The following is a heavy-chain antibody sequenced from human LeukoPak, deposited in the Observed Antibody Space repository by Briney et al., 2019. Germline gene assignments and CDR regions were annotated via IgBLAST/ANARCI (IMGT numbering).Heavy chain of an antibody. D-gene: IGHD3-9*01. V-gene: IGHV4-39*07. CDR1: GGSISTSNYY. CDR2: IFYSGST. Sequence: PSETLSLTCTVSGGSISTSNYYWGWIRQPPGTGLEWIGNIFYSGSTNYNPSLKSRVTISVDTSKNQFSLKLSSVTAADTAVYYCARPEQYYDILTGYYPDAFDIWGQGTMVTVSS. CDR3: ARPEQYYDILTGYYPDAFDI. J-gene: IGHJ3*02.